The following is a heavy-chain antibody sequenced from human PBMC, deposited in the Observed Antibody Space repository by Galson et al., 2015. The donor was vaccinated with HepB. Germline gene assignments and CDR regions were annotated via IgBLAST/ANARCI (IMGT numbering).Heavy chain of an antibody. CDR2: IDWDDDI. Sequence: PALVKPTQTLTLTCTLSGFSLSTSGMRVSWIRQPPGKALEWLARIDWDDDIFYSPSLKTRLTISKDISRNQVVLTMTNMGPVDTATYYCARTIVVVAVMDYGMDVWGQGTTVTVS. CDR1: GFSLSTSGMR. J-gene: IGHJ6*02. D-gene: IGHD2-2*01. CDR3: ARTIVVVAVMDYGMDV. V-gene: IGHV2-70*04.